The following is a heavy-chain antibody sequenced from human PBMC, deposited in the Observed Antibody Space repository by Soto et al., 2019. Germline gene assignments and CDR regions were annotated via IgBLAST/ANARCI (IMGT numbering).Heavy chain of an antibody. D-gene: IGHD3-3*01. CDR3: ARGWRNYYYYGMDV. CDR1: GGSFSGYY. J-gene: IGHJ6*02. Sequence: QVQLQQWGAGLLKPSETLSLTCAVYGGSFSGYYWSWIRQPPGKGLEWIGEINHSGSTNYNPSLNSRVTISVDTSKNQFSLKLSSVTAADTAVYYCARGWRNYYYYGMDVWGQGTTVTVSS. V-gene: IGHV4-34*01. CDR2: INHSGST.